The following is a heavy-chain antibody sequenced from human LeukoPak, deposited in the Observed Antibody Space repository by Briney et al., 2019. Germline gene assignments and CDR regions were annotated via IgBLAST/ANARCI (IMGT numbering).Heavy chain of an antibody. CDR3: AGGEYDFWSGYYLGGLY. CDR2: IWYDGSNK. Sequence: GGSLRLSCAASGFTFSSYGMHWVRQAPGKGLEWVVVIWYDGSNKYYADSVKGRFTISRDNSKNTLYLQMNSLRAGDTAVYYCAGGEYDFWSGYYLGGLYWGQGTLVTVSS. D-gene: IGHD3-3*01. J-gene: IGHJ4*02. V-gene: IGHV3-33*01. CDR1: GFTFSSYG.